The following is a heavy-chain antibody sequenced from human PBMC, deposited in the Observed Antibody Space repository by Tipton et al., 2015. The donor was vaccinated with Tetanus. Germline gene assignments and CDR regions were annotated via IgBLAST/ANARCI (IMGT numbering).Heavy chain of an antibody. CDR2: ISYSGST. CDR3: ARANIEFPKMCPFDS. D-gene: IGHD2/OR15-2a*01. V-gene: IGHV4-61*01. CDR1: GGSVRSGSYY. Sequence: TLSLTCTVSGGSVRSGSYYWNWIRQPPGKGLEWIGYISYSGSTNSNYSLKSRITISQDTSKNQFSLKLTSVTAADTAVYYCARANIEFPKMCPFDSGGQGSLFIVSS. J-gene: IGHJ4*02.